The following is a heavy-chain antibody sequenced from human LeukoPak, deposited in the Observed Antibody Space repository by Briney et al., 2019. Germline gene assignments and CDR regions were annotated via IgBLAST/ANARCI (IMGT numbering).Heavy chain of an antibody. J-gene: IGHJ4*02. Sequence: GGSLRLSCAASGFTFSSYWMSWVRQAPGKGLEWVANIKQDGSEKYYVDSVKGRFIISRDNAKNSLYLQMNSLRAEDTAVYYCATCSSTSCYTFDYWGQGTLVTVSS. CDR1: GFTFSSYW. CDR3: ATCSSTSCYTFDY. CDR2: IKQDGSEK. D-gene: IGHD2-2*02. V-gene: IGHV3-7*01.